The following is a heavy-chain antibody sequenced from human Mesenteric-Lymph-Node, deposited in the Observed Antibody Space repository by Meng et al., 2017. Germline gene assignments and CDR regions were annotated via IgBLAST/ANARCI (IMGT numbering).Heavy chain of an antibody. CDR1: GFPFSFYS. CDR2: ISGSGDST. Sequence: GESLKISCAASGFPFSFYSMSWVRQAPGKGLEWVSLISGSGDSTYYADSVKGRFTISRDNSKGTLFLQMNSLRVEDTAIYYCARVPVRGVRTLGWGQGTLVTVSS. J-gene: IGHJ4*02. CDR3: ARVPVRGVRTLG. D-gene: IGHD3-10*01. V-gene: IGHV3-23*01.